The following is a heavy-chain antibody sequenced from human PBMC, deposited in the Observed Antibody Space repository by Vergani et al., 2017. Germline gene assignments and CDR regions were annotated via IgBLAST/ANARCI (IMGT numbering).Heavy chain of an antibody. CDR1: GFTFTNYD. CDR3: GRDALKGKRDVVDM. CDR2: ISTDGSIT. J-gene: IGHJ3*02. V-gene: IGHV3-30*19. Sequence: QVQLVESGGGVVQPGRSLRVSCAGSGFTFTNYDMHWVRQAPGKGLEWVAVISTDGSITHYGDSVKGRVTITRNNSKNTLYLQMTSLRGDDTAIYYCGRDALKGKRDVVDMWSQGKMVTVSS.